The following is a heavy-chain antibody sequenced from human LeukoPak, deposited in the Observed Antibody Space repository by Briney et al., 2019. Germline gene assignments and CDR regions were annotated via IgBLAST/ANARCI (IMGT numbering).Heavy chain of an antibody. D-gene: IGHD3-22*01. J-gene: IGHJ4*02. CDR2: ISGIGTYT. V-gene: IGHV3-23*01. CDR1: GFPFGTYA. CDR3: AKANYHETRGYYPHFDS. Sequence: QPGGSLRLSCAASGFPFGTYAMSWVRQGPGRGLEWVSAISGIGTYTYYADSVKGRFTISRDNSKNTLYLQMNSLRPEDTAVYHCAKANYHETRGYYPHFDSWGQGTLVSVSS.